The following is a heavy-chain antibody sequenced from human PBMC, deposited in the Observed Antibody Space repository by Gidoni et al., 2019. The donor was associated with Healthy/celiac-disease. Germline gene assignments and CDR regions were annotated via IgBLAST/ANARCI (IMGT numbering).Heavy chain of an antibody. CDR1: GFTFSSYA. J-gene: IGHJ3*02. Sequence: EVQLVESGGGLVQPGGSLRLSCSASGFTFSSYAMHWVRQAPGKGLEYVSAISSNGGNTYYADSVKGRFTISRDNSKNTLYLQMSSLRAEDTAVYYCVKASRRWLVDAFDIWGQGTMVTVSS. CDR2: ISSNGGNT. D-gene: IGHD6-19*01. V-gene: IGHV3-64D*09. CDR3: VKASRRWLVDAFDI.